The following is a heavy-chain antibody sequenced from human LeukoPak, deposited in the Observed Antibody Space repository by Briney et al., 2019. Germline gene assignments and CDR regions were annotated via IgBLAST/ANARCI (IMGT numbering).Heavy chain of an antibody. V-gene: IGHV4-30-4*01. Sequence: SETLSLTCTVSGGSISSGDYYWSWIRQPPGKGLEWIGYIYYSGSTYYNPSLKSRVTISVDTSKNQFSLKPSSVTAADTAVYYGARGGGGWGLGMDVWGQGTTVTVSS. D-gene: IGHD2-21*02. CDR3: ARGGGGWGLGMDV. J-gene: IGHJ6*02. CDR1: GGSISSGDYY. CDR2: IYYSGST.